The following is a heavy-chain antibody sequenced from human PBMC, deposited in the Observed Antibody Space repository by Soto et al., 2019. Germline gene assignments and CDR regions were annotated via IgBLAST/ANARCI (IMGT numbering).Heavy chain of an antibody. D-gene: IGHD3-22*01. CDR2: IKNDGSGT. J-gene: IGHJ4*02. CDR3: VRGDGDYYDGNGYLGRH. V-gene: IGHV3-74*01. CDR1: GFTFSTYW. Sequence: EVQLVESGGGLVQPGGSLRPSCAASGFTFSTYWMHWVRQAPGKGLVWVSRIKNDGSGTYYVDSVEGRFTISRDNAKNTLYLQMNSLRAEYTAVYYCVRGDGDYYDGNGYLGRHWGQGTLVTVSS.